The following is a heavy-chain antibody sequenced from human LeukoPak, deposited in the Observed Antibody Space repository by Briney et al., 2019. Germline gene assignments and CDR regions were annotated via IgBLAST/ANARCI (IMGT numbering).Heavy chain of an antibody. CDR3: ARVYYGSGSPRHFDY. CDR2: IYSGGST. Sequence: PGGSLRLSCAASGFNVSSNYMSWVRQAPGKGLEWVSFIYSGGSTYYADSVKGRFTISRDTAKNSLYLQMSSLRAEDTAVYYCARVYYGSGSPRHFDYWGQGTLVTVSS. CDR1: GFNVSSNY. D-gene: IGHD3-10*01. J-gene: IGHJ4*02. V-gene: IGHV3-53*01.